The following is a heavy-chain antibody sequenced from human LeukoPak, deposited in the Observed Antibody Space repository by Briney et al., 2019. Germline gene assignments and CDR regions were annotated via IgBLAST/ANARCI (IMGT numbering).Heavy chain of an antibody. CDR1: GFTLSSYE. CDR3: ARISYGGSSDFDY. D-gene: IGHD4-23*01. Sequence: GGSLRLSCAGSGFTLSSYEMNWVRQAPGKGLEWVSSISSSSSYIYYADSVKGRFTISRDNAKNSLYLQMNSLRAEDTAVYYCARISYGGSSDFDYWGQGTLVTVSS. J-gene: IGHJ4*02. CDR2: ISSSSSYI. V-gene: IGHV3-21*01.